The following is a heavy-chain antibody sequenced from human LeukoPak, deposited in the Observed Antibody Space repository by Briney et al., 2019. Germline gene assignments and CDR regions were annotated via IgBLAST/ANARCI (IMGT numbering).Heavy chain of an antibody. CDR3: ARLLVDSYGYWFDP. J-gene: IGHJ5*02. V-gene: IGHV4-34*01. CDR2: INHSGST. Sequence: SETLSLTCAVYGGSFSGYYWSWIRQPPGKGLEWIGEINHSGSTNYNPSLKSRVTISVDTSKNQFSLKLTSVTAADTAVYYCARLLVDSYGYWFDPWGQGTLVTVSS. D-gene: IGHD5-18*01. CDR1: GGSFSGYY.